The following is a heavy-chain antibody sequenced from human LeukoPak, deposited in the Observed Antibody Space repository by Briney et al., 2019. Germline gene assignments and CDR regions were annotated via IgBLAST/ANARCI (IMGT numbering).Heavy chain of an antibody. Sequence: GGSLRLSCAASGNYWMHWVRQAPGKGLVWVPHINSDGCWTSYADSVKGRFTISKDNAKNTVYLQMNNLRAEDTAVYYCVSFYETYWGRGTLVTVSS. J-gene: IGHJ4*02. D-gene: IGHD2-2*01. V-gene: IGHV3-74*01. CDR2: INSDGCWT. CDR1: GNYW. CDR3: VSFYETY.